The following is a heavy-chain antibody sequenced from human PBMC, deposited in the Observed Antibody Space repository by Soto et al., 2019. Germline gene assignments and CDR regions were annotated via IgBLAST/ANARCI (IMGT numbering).Heavy chain of an antibody. D-gene: IGHD5-18*01. CDR1: VGSSSSGDYY. Sequence: PSETLSRTCTVSVGSSSSGDYYWSWIRHPPGKGLEWIGYIYYSGSTYYNPSLKSRVTISVDTSKNQFSLKLSSVTAADTAVYYCARVRGYSYGHNWFDPWGRGTLVTVSS. CDR2: IYYSGST. CDR3: ARVRGYSYGHNWFDP. V-gene: IGHV4-30-4*01. J-gene: IGHJ5*02.